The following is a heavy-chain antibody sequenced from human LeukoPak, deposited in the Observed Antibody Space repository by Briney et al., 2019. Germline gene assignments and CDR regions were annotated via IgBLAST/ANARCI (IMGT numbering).Heavy chain of an antibody. V-gene: IGHV3-23*01. Sequence: GGSLRLSCAASGFTFSSYAMSWVRQAPGKGLEWVSAIRGSGGSTYYADSVKGRFTISRDNSKNTLYLQMNSLRAEDTAVYYCAKALHSSGWEYNWFDPWGQGTLVTVSS. CDR3: AKALHSSGWEYNWFDP. D-gene: IGHD6-19*01. CDR2: IRGSGGST. CDR1: GFTFSSYA. J-gene: IGHJ5*02.